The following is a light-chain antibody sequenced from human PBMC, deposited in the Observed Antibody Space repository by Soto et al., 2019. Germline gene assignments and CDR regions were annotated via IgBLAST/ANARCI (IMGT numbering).Light chain of an antibody. CDR2: GAS. Sequence: EIVLTQPPGTLSLPPGERATLSCRASQSVNSKVAWYQQKPGQAPRLLIYGASTRAPDIPARFSGSGSGTEFTLTISSLQSEDFAVYYCQQYNIWPPTFGQGTRLEIK. CDR1: QSVNSK. CDR3: QQYNIWPPT. V-gene: IGKV3-15*01. J-gene: IGKJ5*01.